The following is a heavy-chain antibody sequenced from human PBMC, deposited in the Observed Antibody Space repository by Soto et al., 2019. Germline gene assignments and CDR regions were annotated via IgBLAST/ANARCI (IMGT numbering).Heavy chain of an antibody. Sequence: QVQLVQSGAEVKKPGSSVKVSCKASGGTFSSYAISWVRQAPGQGLEWMGGIIPIFGTANYAQKFQGRVTIAADKSTSTAYMELSSLRSEDTAVYYCARDKIDDFWSGYPPRYWGQGTLVTVSS. CDR1: GGTFSSYA. CDR3: ARDKIDDFWSGYPPRY. V-gene: IGHV1-69*06. CDR2: IIPIFGTA. J-gene: IGHJ4*02. D-gene: IGHD3-3*01.